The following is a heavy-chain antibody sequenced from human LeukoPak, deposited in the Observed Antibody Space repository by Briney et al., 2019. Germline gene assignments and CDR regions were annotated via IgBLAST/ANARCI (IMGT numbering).Heavy chain of an antibody. D-gene: IGHD2-2*01. CDR3: ARETASSSLGFYC. Sequence: ASVKVSCKTSGYTFSSYGITWVRQAPGHGLEWMGWISAYGHTKLVRNPKARLTVNLSPTPTTAHMELRGLSSCDTAVYFCARETASSSLGFYCWGQGTLITVSS. J-gene: IGHJ4*02. CDR2: ISAYGHT. V-gene: IGHV1-18*01. CDR1: GYTFSSYG.